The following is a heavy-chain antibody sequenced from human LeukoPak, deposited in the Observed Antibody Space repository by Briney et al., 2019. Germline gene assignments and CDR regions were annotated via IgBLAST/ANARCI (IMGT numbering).Heavy chain of an antibody. CDR2: IYYSGST. D-gene: IGHD2-2*01. J-gene: IGHJ5*02. CDR3: ARHRIVVVPAAKKGRWFDP. V-gene: IGHV4-59*08. Sequence: SETLSLTCTVSGGSISSYYWSWIRQPPGKGLEWIGYIYYSGSTNYNPSLKSRVTISVDTSKNQFSLKLSSVTAADTAVYYCARHRIVVVPAAKKGRWFDPWGQGTLATASS. CDR1: GGSISSYY.